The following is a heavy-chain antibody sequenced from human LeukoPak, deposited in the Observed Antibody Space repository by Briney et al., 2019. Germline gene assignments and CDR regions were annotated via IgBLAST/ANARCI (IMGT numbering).Heavy chain of an antibody. V-gene: IGHV1-8*01. CDR2: MNPNSGNT. J-gene: IGHJ4*02. Sequence: ASVKVSCKASGYTFTSYDINWVRQATGQGLEWMGWMNPNSGNTGYAQKFQGRVTMTRNTSISTAYTELRSLRSDDTAVYYCARCGVVTAIDDYWGQGTLVTVPS. CDR3: ARCGVVTAIDDY. D-gene: IGHD2-21*02. CDR1: GYTFTSYD.